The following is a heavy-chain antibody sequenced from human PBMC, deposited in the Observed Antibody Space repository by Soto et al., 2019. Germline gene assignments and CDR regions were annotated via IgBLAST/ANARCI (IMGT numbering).Heavy chain of an antibody. Sequence: GGSLRLSCAASGFTFSSYWMHWVRQAPGKGLVWVSRINTDGSGTSYADSVKGRFTISRDNAKNTLFLQMNSLRAEDTAVYYCARAPSTMVRGAFDMWGQGTMVTVSS. J-gene: IGHJ3*02. V-gene: IGHV3-74*01. D-gene: IGHD3-10*01. CDR3: ARAPSTMVRGAFDM. CDR1: GFTFSSYW. CDR2: INTDGSGT.